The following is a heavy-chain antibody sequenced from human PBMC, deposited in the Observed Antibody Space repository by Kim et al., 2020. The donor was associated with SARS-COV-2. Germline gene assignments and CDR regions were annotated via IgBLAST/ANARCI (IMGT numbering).Heavy chain of an antibody. D-gene: IGHD3-3*01. J-gene: IGHJ3*02. CDR3: ARGLGRSYYDFWSGYWALDAFDI. CDR1: GFTFSSYW. V-gene: IGHV3-7*03. Sequence: GGSLRLSCAASGFTFSSYWMSWVRQAPGKGLEWVANIKQDGSEKYYVDSVKGRFTISRDNAKNSLYLQMNSLRAEDTAVYYCARGLGRSYYDFWSGYWALDAFDIWGQGTMVTVSS. CDR2: IKQDGSEK.